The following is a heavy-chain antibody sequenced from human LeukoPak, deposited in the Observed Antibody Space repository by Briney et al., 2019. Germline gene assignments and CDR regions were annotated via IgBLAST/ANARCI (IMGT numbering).Heavy chain of an antibody. V-gene: IGHV4-4*02. Sequence: PSGTLSLTCAVSGGSISSSEWWIWVRQPPGQGLEWIGEIHRDGRTRYNPSLKSRVTMSMDYSKNQFSLSVTSVTAADTAIYYCGKTDIYFNPIDYWGPGSLVTVSS. CDR1: GGSISSSEW. D-gene: IGHD3-9*01. CDR2: IHRDGRT. CDR3: GKTDIYFNPIDY. J-gene: IGHJ4*02.